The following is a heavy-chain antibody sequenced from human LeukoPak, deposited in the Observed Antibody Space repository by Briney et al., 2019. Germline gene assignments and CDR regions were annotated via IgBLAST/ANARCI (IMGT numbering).Heavy chain of an antibody. Sequence: PETLSLTSIVHGASVTSAGYYWACIRQPPGERPEYIGSIDQSGSSYYNPSLKSPATTSLATSKNPFSLRVTPLPPAQTVVDSCAMTIGLYGRSRFGSWGQGILVTVSS. D-gene: IGHD3-16*01. CDR1: GASVTSAGYY. CDR2: IDQSGSS. J-gene: IGHJ4*02. CDR3: AMTIGLYGRSRFGS. V-gene: IGHV4-39*01.